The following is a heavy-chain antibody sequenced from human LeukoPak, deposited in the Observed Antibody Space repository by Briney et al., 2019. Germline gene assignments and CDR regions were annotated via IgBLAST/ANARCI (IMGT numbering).Heavy chain of an antibody. J-gene: IGHJ4*02. CDR3: ARDARAVAFWSSELDY. Sequence: ASVKVSCKAFGYTFTSNYMHWVRQAPGQGLEWMGWINPNSGGTNYAQKFQGRVTMTRDTSISTAYMELSRLRSDDTAVYYCARDARAVAFWSSELDYWGQGTLVTVSS. D-gene: IGHD6-19*01. CDR1: GYTFTSNY. V-gene: IGHV1-2*02. CDR2: INPNSGGT.